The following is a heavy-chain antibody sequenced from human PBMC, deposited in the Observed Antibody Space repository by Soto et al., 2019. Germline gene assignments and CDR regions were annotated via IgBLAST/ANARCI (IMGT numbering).Heavy chain of an antibody. J-gene: IGHJ1*01. CDR2: IYSGGST. D-gene: IGHD3-22*01. Sequence: GGSLRLSCAASGFTVSSNYMSWVRQAPGKGLEWVSVIYSGGSTYYADSVKGRFTISRDNSKNTLYLQMNSLRAEDTAVYYCAKDRESMIVVVTGWAEYFQHWGQGTLVTVSS. V-gene: IGHV3-53*01. CDR1: GFTVSSNY. CDR3: AKDRESMIVVVTGWAEYFQH.